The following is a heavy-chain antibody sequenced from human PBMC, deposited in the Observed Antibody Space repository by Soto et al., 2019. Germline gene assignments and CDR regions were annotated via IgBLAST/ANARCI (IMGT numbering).Heavy chain of an antibody. CDR3: ARGAINYYSEDV. CDR1: GFTFSDYW. CDR2: IKRDGSTT. V-gene: IGHV3-74*01. J-gene: IGHJ6*03. Sequence: EVQLVESGGGLVQPGGSLRLSCAASGFTFSDYWMHWVRQAPGKGLEWVSRIKRDGSTTNYADSVKGRFTISRDNAKNTLYVEMNSLRVEDTADYYCARGAINYYSEDVWGKGTTVTVSS.